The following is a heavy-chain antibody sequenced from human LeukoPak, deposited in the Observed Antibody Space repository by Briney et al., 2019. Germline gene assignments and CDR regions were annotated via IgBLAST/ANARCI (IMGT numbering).Heavy chain of an antibody. Sequence: PSETLSLTCTVPGGSISSYYWSWIRQPPGKGLEWIGYIYYSGSTNYNPSLKSRVTISVDTSKNQFSLKLSSVTAADTAVYYCARVGKGIAAAGTSWGQGTLVTVSS. CDR2: IYYSGST. CDR1: GGSISSYY. D-gene: IGHD6-13*01. CDR3: ARVGKGIAAAGTS. V-gene: IGHV4-59*01. J-gene: IGHJ1*01.